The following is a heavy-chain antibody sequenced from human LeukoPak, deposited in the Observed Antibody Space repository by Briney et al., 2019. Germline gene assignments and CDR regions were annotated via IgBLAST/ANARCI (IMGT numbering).Heavy chain of an antibody. CDR3: AREVAMVRGVIIPYYFDY. D-gene: IGHD3-10*01. CDR1: GFTFSSYA. CDR2: ISYDGSNK. J-gene: IGHJ4*02. Sequence: PGGSLRLSCAASGFTFSSYAMHWVRQAPGKGLEWVAVISYDGSNKCYADSVKGRFTISRDNSKNTLYLQMNSLRAEDTAVYYCAREVAMVRGVIIPYYFDYWGQGTLVTVSS. V-gene: IGHV3-30*04.